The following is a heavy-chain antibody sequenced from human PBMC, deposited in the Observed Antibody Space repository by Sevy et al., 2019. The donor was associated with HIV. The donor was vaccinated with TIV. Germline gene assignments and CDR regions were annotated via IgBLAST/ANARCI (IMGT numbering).Heavy chain of an antibody. CDR3: ARHCSTTSCSHAFDI. Sequence: SETLSLTCAVYGGSFSGYYWSWIRQSPGKGLERIGEINHSGSTNYNPSLKSRVIISVDTSKNQFSLKLSSVTAADTAVYYCARHCSTTSCSHAFDICGQGTVVTVSS. CDR1: GGSFSGYY. V-gene: IGHV4-34*01. CDR2: INHSGST. D-gene: IGHD2-2*01. J-gene: IGHJ3*02.